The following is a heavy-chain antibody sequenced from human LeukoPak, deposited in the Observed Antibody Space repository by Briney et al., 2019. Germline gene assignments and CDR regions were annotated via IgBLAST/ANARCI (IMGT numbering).Heavy chain of an antibody. CDR2: ISSSGSII. CDR3: AREERRDGYNISPVY. J-gene: IGHJ4*02. D-gene: IGHD5-24*01. V-gene: IGHV3-48*03. CDR1: GFTFGSYE. Sequence: GGSLRLSCAASGFTFGSYEMNWVREAPGKGLEWVSYISSSGSIIYYADSVKGRFPISRDNAKNSLYLQMNSLRAEDTAVYYCAREERRDGYNISPVYGGQGTLVTVSS.